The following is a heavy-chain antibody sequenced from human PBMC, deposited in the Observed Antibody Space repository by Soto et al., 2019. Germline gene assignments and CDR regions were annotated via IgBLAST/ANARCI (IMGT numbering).Heavy chain of an antibody. CDR2: ISSDGSSY. V-gene: IGHV3-30*18. CDR3: AKDRGLAESGTRSHYDDGMDV. D-gene: IGHD3-22*01. CDR1: GFTLTNNG. J-gene: IGHJ6*02. Sequence: QVQLLESGGGVVQPGRSLRLSCVASGFTLTNNGMHWVRQAPGQGLEWVAVISSDGSSYYYGDSVRGRFTISRDTSKNTLVLEMNSLTTADTAVYYCAKDRGLAESGTRSHYDDGMDVWGQGTSVTVS.